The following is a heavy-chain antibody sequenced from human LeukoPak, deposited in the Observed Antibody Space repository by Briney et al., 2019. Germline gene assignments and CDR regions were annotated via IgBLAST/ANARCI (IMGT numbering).Heavy chain of an antibody. V-gene: IGHV4-30-2*01. CDR3: ASSSSWSEFDP. D-gene: IGHD6-13*01. J-gene: IGHJ5*02. Sequence: SETLSLTGAVSGGSISSGGYSWSWIRQPPGKGLEWIGYIYHSGSTYYNPSLKSRVTISVDRSKNQFSLKLSSVTAADTAVYYCASSSSWSEFDPWGQGTLVTVSS. CDR2: IYHSGST. CDR1: GGSISSGGYS.